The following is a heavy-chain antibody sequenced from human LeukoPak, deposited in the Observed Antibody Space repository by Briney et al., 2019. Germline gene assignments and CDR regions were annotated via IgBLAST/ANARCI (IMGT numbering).Heavy chain of an antibody. Sequence: GGSLRLSCAASGFTFSSYWMSWVRQAPGKGLEWVSSITSSGTYVYYEDSLRGRFTISRDNAKNSLYLQMNSLRVEDTAVYYCARGNDFSSGGYFDYWGQGTLVTVSS. CDR2: ITSSGTYV. V-gene: IGHV3-21*06. CDR3: ARGNDFSSGGYFDY. J-gene: IGHJ4*02. CDR1: GFTFSSYW. D-gene: IGHD3-3*01.